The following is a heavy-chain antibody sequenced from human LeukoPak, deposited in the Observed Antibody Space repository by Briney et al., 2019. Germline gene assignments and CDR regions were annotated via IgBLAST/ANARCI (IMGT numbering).Heavy chain of an antibody. Sequence: GASVKVSCKASGYTFTSYGISWVRQAPGQGLEWMGWISTYNGNTNYAQKLQGRVTMTTDTSTSTAYMELRSLRSGDTAVYYCARDPPPATYYYDSSGYYGAFDIWGQGTMVTVSS. J-gene: IGHJ3*02. CDR3: ARDPPPATYYYDSSGYYGAFDI. CDR2: ISTYNGNT. V-gene: IGHV1-18*01. CDR1: GYTFTSYG. D-gene: IGHD3-22*01.